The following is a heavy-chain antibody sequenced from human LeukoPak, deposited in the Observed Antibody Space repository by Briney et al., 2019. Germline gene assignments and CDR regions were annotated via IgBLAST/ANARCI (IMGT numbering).Heavy chain of an antibody. CDR1: GFTFSSYG. D-gene: IGHD3-10*01. CDR2: IWYDGSNK. V-gene: IGHV3-33*01. J-gene: IGHJ4*02. CDR3: ARDYYGSGSYLGY. Sequence: GGSLRLSCAASGFTFSSYGMHWVRQAPGKGLEWVAVIWYDGSNKYYVDSVKGRFTISRDNSKNTLYLQMNSLRAEDTAVYYCARDYYGSGSYLGYWGQGTLVTVSS.